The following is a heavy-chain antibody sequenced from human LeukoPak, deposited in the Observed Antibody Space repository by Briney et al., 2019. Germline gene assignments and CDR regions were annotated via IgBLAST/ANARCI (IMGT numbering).Heavy chain of an antibody. D-gene: IGHD1-26*01. CDR3: ARGRVGATFDY. Sequence: PGGSLRLSCAASGSTFSSHWMHWVRQPPGKGLVWVSRINSDGSSTSYADSVKGRFTISRDNAKNTLYLQMNSLRAEDTAVYYCARGRVGATFDYWGQGTLVTVSS. V-gene: IGHV3-74*01. CDR2: INSDGSST. CDR1: GSTFSSHW. J-gene: IGHJ4*02.